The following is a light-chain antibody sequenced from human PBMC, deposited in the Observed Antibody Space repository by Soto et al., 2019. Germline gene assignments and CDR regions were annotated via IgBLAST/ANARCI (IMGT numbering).Light chain of an antibody. CDR1: SSNIGGNS. V-gene: IGLV1-36*01. J-gene: IGLJ2*01. Sequence: QSVMSQPPSVSAAPGQRVTISCSGSSSNIGGNSVSWYQQLPGTAPKLLIYYDDLVPSGVSDRFSGSKSGTSASLAISGLQSEDEADYYCAAWDDSLNGVVFGGGTKLTVL. CDR2: YDD. CDR3: AAWDDSLNGVV.